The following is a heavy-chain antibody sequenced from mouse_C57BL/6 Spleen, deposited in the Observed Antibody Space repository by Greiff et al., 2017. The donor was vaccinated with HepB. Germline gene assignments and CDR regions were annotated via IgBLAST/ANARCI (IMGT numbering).Heavy chain of an antibody. D-gene: IGHD2-1*01. CDR3: GRYLLFDY. J-gene: IGHJ2*01. CDR2: IHPNSGST. CDR1: GYTFTSYW. V-gene: IGHV1-64*01. Sequence: QVQLQQPGAELVKPGASVKLSCKASGYTFTSYWMHWVKQRPGQGLEWIGMIHPNSGSTNYNEKFKSKATLTVDKSTSTAYMQLGSLTSEDSAVYYCGRYLLFDYWGQGTTLTVSS.